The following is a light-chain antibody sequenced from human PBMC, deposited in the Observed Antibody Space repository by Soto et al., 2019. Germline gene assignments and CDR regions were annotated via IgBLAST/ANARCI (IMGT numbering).Light chain of an antibody. CDR1: RSNIGNNA. V-gene: IGLV1-51*01. Sequence: QSVLTQPPSVSAAPGQKVTVSCSGSRSNIGNNAVAWYQHLPGTAPKLLIYDNDKRPSGISDRFSASKSGTSATLAITGLQTGDEADYYCETWDSNLSAGVFGGGTKLTVL. CDR3: ETWDSNLSAGV. J-gene: IGLJ3*02. CDR2: DND.